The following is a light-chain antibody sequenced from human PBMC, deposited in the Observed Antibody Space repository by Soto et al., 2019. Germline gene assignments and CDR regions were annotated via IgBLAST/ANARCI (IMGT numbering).Light chain of an antibody. V-gene: IGLV2-23*02. CDR2: EVN. CDR1: SSDVGGYNF. CDR3: CSYAGGSTLV. J-gene: IGLJ3*02. Sequence: QSALTQPASVSGSPGQSITISCTGTSSDVGGYNFVSWFQQHPGEAPKVMIYEVNKRPSGISNRFSGSKSGNTASLTISGLQAEDEADYYCCSYAGGSTLVFGGGTKVTVL.